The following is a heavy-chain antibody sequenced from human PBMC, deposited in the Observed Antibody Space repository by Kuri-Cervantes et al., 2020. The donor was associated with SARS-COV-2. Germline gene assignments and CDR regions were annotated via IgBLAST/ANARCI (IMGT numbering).Heavy chain of an antibody. CDR3: ATGPVVPAAMPVRWFGP. V-gene: IGHV1-24*01. D-gene: IGHD2-2*01. CDR1: GYTLTELS. CDR2: FDPEDGET. J-gene: IGHJ5*02. Sequence: ASVKVSCKVSGYTLTELSMHWVRQAPGKGLEWMGGFDPEDGETIYAQKFQGRVTMTEDTSTDTAYMELSSLRSEDTAVYYCATGPVVPAAMPVRWFGPWGQGTLVTVSS.